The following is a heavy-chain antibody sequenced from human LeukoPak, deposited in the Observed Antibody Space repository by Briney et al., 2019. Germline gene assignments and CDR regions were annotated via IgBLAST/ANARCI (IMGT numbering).Heavy chain of an antibody. CDR3: AKALRGSYYYFDY. J-gene: IGHJ4*02. Sequence: GGSLRLSCAASGFTFSSYAMHWVRQAPGKGLEWVAVISYDGSNKYYADSVKGRFTISRDNSKNTLYLQMNSLRAEDTAVYYCAKALRGSYYYFDYWGQGTLVTVSS. CDR2: ISYDGSNK. D-gene: IGHD1-26*01. V-gene: IGHV3-30-3*01. CDR1: GFTFSSYA.